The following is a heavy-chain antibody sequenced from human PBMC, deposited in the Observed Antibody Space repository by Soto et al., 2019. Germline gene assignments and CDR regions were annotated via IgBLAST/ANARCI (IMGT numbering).Heavy chain of an antibody. CDR3: ARDLIEGGIVPSYYYYGMDV. D-gene: IGHD2-8*01. CDR1: GYTFTGYY. V-gene: IGHV1-2*04. J-gene: IGHJ6*02. Sequence: ASVKVSCKASGYTFTGYYMHWVRQAPGQGLEWMGWINPNSGGTNYAQKFQGWVTMTRDTSISTAYMELSRLRSDDTAVYYCARDLIEGGIVPSYYYYGMDVWGQGTTVTVSS. CDR2: INPNSGGT.